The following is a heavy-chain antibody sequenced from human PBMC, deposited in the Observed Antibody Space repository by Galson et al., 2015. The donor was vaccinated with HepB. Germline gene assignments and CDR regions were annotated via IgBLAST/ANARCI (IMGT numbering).Heavy chain of an antibody. V-gene: IGHV4-38-2*02. J-gene: IGHJ4*02. CDR2: LYQGGST. D-gene: IGHD4-17*01. CDR3: SRAVDYGDARRQGD. Sequence: ETLSLTCTVSDYSISSAYFWGWVRQPPGKGLQWIGSLYQGGSTYYNPSLRSRATISVDTSKNQFSLELNSVAAADTAVYYCSRAVDYGDARRQGDWGQGILVTVSS. CDR1: DYSISSAYF.